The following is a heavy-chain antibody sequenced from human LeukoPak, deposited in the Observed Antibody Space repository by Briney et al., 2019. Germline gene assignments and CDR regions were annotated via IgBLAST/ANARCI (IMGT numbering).Heavy chain of an antibody. J-gene: IGHJ4*02. Sequence: GRSLRLSCAASGFSFSSYGVHWVRQAPGKGLEWAAVISYDGSNKYYADSVKGRFTISRDNSKNTLYLQMNSLRAEDTAVYYCAKDGLAGSEYYFDYWGQGTLVTVSS. CDR3: AKDGLAGSEYYFDY. CDR1: GFSFSSYG. CDR2: ISYDGSNK. D-gene: IGHD6-6*01. V-gene: IGHV3-30*18.